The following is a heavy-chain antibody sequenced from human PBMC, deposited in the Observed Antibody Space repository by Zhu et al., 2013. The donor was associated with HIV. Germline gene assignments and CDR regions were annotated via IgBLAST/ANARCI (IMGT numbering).Heavy chain of an antibody. CDR2: IIPIFGTA. CDR3: ARDLGYYYDSSGYSSFDY. Sequence: QVQLVQSGAEVKKPGSSVKVSCKASGGTFSSYAISWVRQAPGQGLEWMGGIIPIFGTANYAQKFQGRVTITADKSTSTAYMELSSLRSEDTAVYYCARDLGYYYDSSGYSSFDYWGQGTLVTVSS. D-gene: IGHD3-22*01. CDR1: GGTFSSYA. J-gene: IGHJ4*02. V-gene: IGHV1-69*06.